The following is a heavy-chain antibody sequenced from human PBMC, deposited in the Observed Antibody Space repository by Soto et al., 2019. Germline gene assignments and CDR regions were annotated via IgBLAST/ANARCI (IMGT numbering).Heavy chain of an antibody. CDR1: GYSFTSYW. CDR3: ARPGTTLSDYYGMDV. D-gene: IGHD1-7*01. V-gene: IGHV5-10-1*01. Sequence: LRISCKGSGYSFTSYWISWVRQMPGKGLEWMGRIDPSDSYTNYSPSFQGHVTISADKSISTAYLQWSSLQASDTAMYYCARPGTTLSDYYGMDVWGQGTTVTVSS. J-gene: IGHJ6*02. CDR2: IDPSDSYT.